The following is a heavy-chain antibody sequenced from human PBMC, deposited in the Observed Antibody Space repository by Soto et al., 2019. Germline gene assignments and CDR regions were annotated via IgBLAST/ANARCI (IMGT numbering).Heavy chain of an antibody. J-gene: IGHJ6*01. CDR1: GGTLSSYA. CDR3: ARAGITWIQRNYSYYGMDV. CDR2: IIPIFGTA. Sequence: QVQLVQSGAEVKKPGSSVKVSCKASGGTLSSYAISWLRQAPGQGLEGMGGIIPIFGTANYAQKFQGRVTITADEYTNKAYMELSSMRSEDTAVYYCARAGITWIQRNYSYYGMDVWGQGTTVTVSS. D-gene: IGHD5-18*01. V-gene: IGHV1-69*12.